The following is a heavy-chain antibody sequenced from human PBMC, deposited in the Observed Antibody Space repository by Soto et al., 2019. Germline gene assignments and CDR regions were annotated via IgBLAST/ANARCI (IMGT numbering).Heavy chain of an antibody. V-gene: IGHV4-31*03. D-gene: IGHD1-1*01. CDR3: ARDRFTQTEPQAYYYYGMDV. J-gene: IGHJ6*02. CDR1: GGSISSGGYY. CDR2: IYYSGST. Sequence: SETLSLTCTVSGGSISSGGYYWSWIRQHPGKGLEWIGYIYYSGSTYYNPSLKSRVTISVDTSKNQFSLKLSSVTAADTAVYYCARDRFTQTEPQAYYYYGMDVWGQGTTVTVSS.